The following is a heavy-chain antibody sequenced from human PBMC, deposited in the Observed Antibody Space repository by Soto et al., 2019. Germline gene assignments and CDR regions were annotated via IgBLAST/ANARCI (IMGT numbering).Heavy chain of an antibody. D-gene: IGHD1-1*01. CDR2: VSSTSIYI. CDR3: ATDQLSLLNYDY. CDR1: GFSFSSYS. J-gene: IGHJ4*02. Sequence: VGSLRLSCAASGFSFSSYSMNWVSQAPGKGLEWVSTVSSTSIYIYYADSVRGRFTISRDNAKNSVYLQMNSLRAEDTAVYYCATDQLSLLNYDYWGQGTLVTVSS. V-gene: IGHV3-21*01.